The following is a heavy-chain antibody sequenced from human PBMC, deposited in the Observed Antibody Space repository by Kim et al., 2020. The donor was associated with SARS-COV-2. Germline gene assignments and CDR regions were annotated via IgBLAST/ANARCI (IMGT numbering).Heavy chain of an antibody. Sequence: GGSLRLSCAASGFTFDDYAMHWVRQAPGKGLEWVSLISGDGGSTYYADSVKGRFTISRDNSKNSLYLQMNSLRTEDTALYYCAKVAECSGGSCGDYWGQGTLVTVSS. D-gene: IGHD2-15*01. J-gene: IGHJ4*02. CDR3: AKVAECSGGSCGDY. V-gene: IGHV3-43*02. CDR2: ISGDGGST. CDR1: GFTFDDYA.